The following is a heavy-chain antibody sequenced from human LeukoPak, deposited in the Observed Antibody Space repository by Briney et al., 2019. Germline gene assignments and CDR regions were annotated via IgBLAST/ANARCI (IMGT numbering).Heavy chain of an antibody. CDR2: ITDGGGST. Sequence: GGSLRLSCAASGFTFSTYAMSWVRQAPGKGLEWVSTITDGGGSTFYADSVKGRFTISRDDSKNTLHLQMNSLRAEDTAVYYCARINYYDGSGFYRDYWGQGTLVTVSS. CDR3: ARINYYDGSGFYRDY. V-gene: IGHV3-23*01. J-gene: IGHJ4*02. CDR1: GFTFSTYA. D-gene: IGHD3-22*01.